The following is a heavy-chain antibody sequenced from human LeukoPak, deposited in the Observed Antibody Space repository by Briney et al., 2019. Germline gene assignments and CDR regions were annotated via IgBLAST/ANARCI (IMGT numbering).Heavy chain of an antibody. CDR2: IYSSGST. V-gene: IGHV4-39*01. CDR3: ANYHDYSNFQGAYYLDY. D-gene: IGHD4-11*01. Sequence: PSETLSLTCTVSGGSFNSDSYSWAWIRQPPGKGLEWIGTIYSSGSTYYNPSLKSRVTISVDTSKNQFSLKLSSVTAADTAVYYCANYHDYSNFQGAYYLDYWGQGTLVTVSS. J-gene: IGHJ4*02. CDR1: GGSFNSDSYS.